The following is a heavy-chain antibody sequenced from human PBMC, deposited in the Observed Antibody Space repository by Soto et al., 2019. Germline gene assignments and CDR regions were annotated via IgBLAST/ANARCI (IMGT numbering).Heavy chain of an antibody. CDR1: GFTFDDYA. Sequence: GGSLRLSCAASGFTFDDYAMHWVRQAPGKGLEWVSGISWNSGSIGYGETVKGRLTISRDNAKNFLYLQMNSLRAEDTALYYCAKDIGGGRVDAFDIWGQGTMVTVSS. D-gene: IGHD6-25*01. J-gene: IGHJ3*02. CDR2: ISWNSGSI. CDR3: AKDIGGGRVDAFDI. V-gene: IGHV3-9*01.